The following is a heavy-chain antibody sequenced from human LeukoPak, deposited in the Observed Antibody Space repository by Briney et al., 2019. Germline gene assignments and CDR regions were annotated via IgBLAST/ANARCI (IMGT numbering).Heavy chain of an antibody. D-gene: IGHD2-15*01. Sequence: SETLSLTCAVYGGSFSGYYWSWIRQPPGKGLEWIGEINHSGSTNYNPPLKSRVTISVDTSKNQFSLKLSSVTAADTAVYYCASGPGYCSGGSCPDYWGQGTLVTVSS. CDR2: INHSGST. V-gene: IGHV4-34*01. CDR1: GGSFSGYY. J-gene: IGHJ4*02. CDR3: ASGPGYCSGGSCPDY.